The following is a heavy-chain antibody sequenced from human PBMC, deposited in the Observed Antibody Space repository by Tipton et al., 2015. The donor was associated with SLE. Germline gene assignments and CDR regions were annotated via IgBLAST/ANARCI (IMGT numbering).Heavy chain of an antibody. V-gene: IGHV4-39*01. Sequence: TLSLTCTVSGGSISSSSYYWGWIRQPPGKGLEWIGSIYYSGSTYYNPSLKSRVTISVDTSKNQFSLKLSSVTAADTAVYNCARGRYISGRWWFDPWGQGTLVTVSS. J-gene: IGHJ5*02. CDR1: GGSISSSSYY. CDR2: IYYSGST. D-gene: IGHD6-19*01. CDR3: ARGRYISGRWWFDP.